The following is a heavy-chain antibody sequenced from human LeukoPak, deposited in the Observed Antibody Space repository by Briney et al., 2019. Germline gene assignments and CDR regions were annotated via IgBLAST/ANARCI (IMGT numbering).Heavy chain of an antibody. V-gene: IGHV3-74*01. D-gene: IGHD2-2*01. Sequence: GGSLRLSCAVSGFTFSSSWMHWVRQAPGKGLVWVSHIKTDGSTTAYADSVKGRITISRDNAKNTLYLQMNSLRAEDTGVYYCARGNQQLPRSTPDYWGQRTLVTVSS. CDR2: IKTDGSTT. CDR3: ARGNQQLPRSTPDY. J-gene: IGHJ4*02. CDR1: GFTFSSSW.